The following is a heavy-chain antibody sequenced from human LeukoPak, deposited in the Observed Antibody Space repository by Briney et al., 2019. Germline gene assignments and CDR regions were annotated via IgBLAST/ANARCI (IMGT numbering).Heavy chain of an antibody. CDR1: GGSINPYY. J-gene: IGHJ6*03. D-gene: IGHD1-26*01. CDR3: ARGGSHYYYYMDV. CDR2: IYYSGIT. V-gene: IGHV4-59*01. Sequence: SETLSLTCTVSGGSINPYYWIWIRQSPGTGLEWIGYIYYSGITDYNPSLKSRVTFSIDTSKKQFSLNLTSVTAADTAIYFCARGGSHYYYYMDVWGKGTRVAVSS.